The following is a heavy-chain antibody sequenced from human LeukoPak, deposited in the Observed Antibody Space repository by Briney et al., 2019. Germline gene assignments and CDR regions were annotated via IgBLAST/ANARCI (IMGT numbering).Heavy chain of an antibody. V-gene: IGHV1-46*01. CDR3: ARDQEGFDY. CDR2: IYPRDGST. J-gene: IGHJ4*02. Sequence: ASVKVSCKAFGYTFTSNYVHWVRQAPGQGLEWVGMIYPRDGSTSYAQKFQGRVIVSRDTSTSTVHMELSGLRSEDTAVYYCARDQEGFDYWGQGTLVTVSS. CDR1: GYTFTSNY.